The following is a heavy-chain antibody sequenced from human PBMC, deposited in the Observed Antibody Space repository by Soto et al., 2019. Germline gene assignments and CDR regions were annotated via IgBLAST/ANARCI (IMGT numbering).Heavy chain of an antibody. CDR2: IIPIVGTG. V-gene: IGHV1-69*01. J-gene: IGHJ6*02. Sequence: QVQLVQSGAEVRKPGSSVTVSCKASGGTFSNYAISWVRQAPGQGLEWMGGIIPIVGTGSYAQKFQGRVTITADEPTTTAYMELSSLRFEYTAVYYCAIVVILVPTASTHYYYHMDGWGPGTTVTVSS. CDR1: GGTFSNYA. D-gene: IGHD2-2*01. CDR3: AIVVILVPTASTHYYYHMDG.